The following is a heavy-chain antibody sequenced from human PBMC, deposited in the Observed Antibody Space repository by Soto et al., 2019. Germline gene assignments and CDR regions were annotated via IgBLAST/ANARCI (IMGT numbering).Heavy chain of an antibody. Sequence: SETLSLTCSVSGASFTSAVYYCSWIRQLPGKGLECIGYIQNSVSTIYSPSLKSRATISVDTSKNQFSLRLNSVTAADTAMYYCAMSRSGILDSWGQGTLVTVSS. CDR1: GASFTSAVYY. CDR2: IQNSVST. J-gene: IGHJ5*01. CDR3: AMSRSGILDS. D-gene: IGHD6-19*01. V-gene: IGHV4-31*03.